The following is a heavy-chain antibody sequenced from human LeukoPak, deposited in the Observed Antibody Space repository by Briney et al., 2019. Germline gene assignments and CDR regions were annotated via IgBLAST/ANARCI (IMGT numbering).Heavy chain of an antibody. Sequence: GGSLRLSCAASGFTFSSYWMHWVRQAPGKGLVWVSRINGDGSSTTYADSVKGRFTISRDDAKNTVYLQMNSLRVEDTAEYYCARDSPDYADFDYWGQGTLVTVSS. V-gene: IGHV3-74*01. J-gene: IGHJ4*02. CDR2: INGDGSST. CDR3: ARDSPDYADFDY. D-gene: IGHD4/OR15-4a*01. CDR1: GFTFSSYW.